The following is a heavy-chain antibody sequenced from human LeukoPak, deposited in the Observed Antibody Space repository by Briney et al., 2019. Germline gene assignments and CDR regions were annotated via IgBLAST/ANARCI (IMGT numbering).Heavy chain of an antibody. J-gene: IGHJ4*02. V-gene: IGHV3-74*01. D-gene: IGHD3-10*01. Sequence: GGSLRLSCAASGFTFSDYWMHWIRQVPGEGLMWVSHMNSDGSRIDYADSVKGRFTISRDNARSTLYLQMTRLRDEDTAVYYCARDFVRFGSGSHADYWGQGALVTVSS. CDR3: ARDFVRFGSGSHADY. CDR2: MNSDGSRI. CDR1: GFTFSDYW.